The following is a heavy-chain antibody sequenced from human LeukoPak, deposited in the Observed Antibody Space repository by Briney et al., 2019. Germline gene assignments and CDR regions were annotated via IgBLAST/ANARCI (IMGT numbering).Heavy chain of an antibody. CDR1: GYTFTASY. D-gene: IGHD2-15*01. CDR3: ARRVTADSGYEF. J-gene: IGHJ4*02. V-gene: IGHV1-2*02. Sequence: GASVKVSCKASGYTFTASYIHWVRQAPGQGLEWMGWINPESGGTNFAQKFQGRVTMTTDTSISTGYMELTSLRSDDTAVYYCARRVTADSGYEFWGQGTLVTVSS. CDR2: INPESGGT.